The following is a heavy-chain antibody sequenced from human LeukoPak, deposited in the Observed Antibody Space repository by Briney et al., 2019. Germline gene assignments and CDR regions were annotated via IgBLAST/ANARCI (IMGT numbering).Heavy chain of an antibody. CDR3: ATAFSWELYHDAFDI. D-gene: IGHD1-26*01. Sequence: ASVKVSCKVSGYTLTELSMHWVRQAPGKGLEWMGGFDPEDGETIYAQKFQGRVTMTEDTSTDTAYMELSSLRSEDTAVYYCATAFSWELYHDAFDIWGQGTMVTVPS. CDR1: GYTLTELS. V-gene: IGHV1-24*01. J-gene: IGHJ3*02. CDR2: FDPEDGET.